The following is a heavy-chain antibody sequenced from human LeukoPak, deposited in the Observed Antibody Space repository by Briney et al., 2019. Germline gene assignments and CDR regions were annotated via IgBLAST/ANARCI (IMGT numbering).Heavy chain of an antibody. CDR3: ARDWWLRPSLYYYYYGMDV. J-gene: IGHJ6*02. D-gene: IGHD5-12*01. V-gene: IGHV1-2*02. Sequence: ASVKVSCKASGYTFTGYYMHWVRQAPGQGLEWMGWINPNSGGTNYAQKFQGRVTMTRDTSISTAYMELSRLRSDDTAVYYCARDWWLRPSLYYYYYGMDVWGQGTTVTVSS. CDR1: GYTFTGYY. CDR2: INPNSGGT.